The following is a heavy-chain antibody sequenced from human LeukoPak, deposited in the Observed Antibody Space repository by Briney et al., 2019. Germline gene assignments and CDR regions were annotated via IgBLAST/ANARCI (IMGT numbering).Heavy chain of an antibody. Sequence: SETLSLTCAVSGGSISSSNWWRWVRQPPGKGLEWIGEIYHSGSTNYNPSLKSRVTISVDTSKNQFSLKLSSVTAADTAVYYCARSSTTDANHYYYYYMDVWGRGTTVTVSS. CDR3: ARSSTTDANHYYYYYMDV. D-gene: IGHD2-2*01. V-gene: IGHV4-4*02. CDR1: GGSISSSNW. CDR2: IYHSGST. J-gene: IGHJ6*03.